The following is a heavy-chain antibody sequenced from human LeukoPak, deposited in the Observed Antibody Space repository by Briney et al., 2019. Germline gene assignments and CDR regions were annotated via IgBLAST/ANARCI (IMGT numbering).Heavy chain of an antibody. CDR1: GGTFSSYA. D-gene: IGHD4-23*01. V-gene: IGHV1-69*04. Sequence: SVKVSCKSSGGTFSSYAISWVRQAPGQGLEWMGRIIPILGIANYAQKFQGRVTITADKSTSTAYMELSSLRSEDTAVYYCARVVVTYYYGMDVWGQGTTVTVSS. CDR3: ARVVVTYYYGMDV. CDR2: IIPILGIA. J-gene: IGHJ6*02.